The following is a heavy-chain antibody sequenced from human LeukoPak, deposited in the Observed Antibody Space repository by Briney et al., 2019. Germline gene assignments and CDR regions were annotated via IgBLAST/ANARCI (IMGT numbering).Heavy chain of an antibody. J-gene: IGHJ4*02. Sequence: GGSLRLSCAASGFTFSIYAMSLVRQAPGKGLQWVSSITSRGESTWYVDSVKGRFTITRDNSENTLYLQMHSLRAEDTAVYYCARDRPNYYGSNGHYYRRDGDYWGQGTLVTVSS. CDR3: ARDRPNYYGSNGHYYRRDGDY. D-gene: IGHD3-22*01. CDR1: GFTFSIYA. CDR2: ITSRGEST. V-gene: IGHV3-23*01.